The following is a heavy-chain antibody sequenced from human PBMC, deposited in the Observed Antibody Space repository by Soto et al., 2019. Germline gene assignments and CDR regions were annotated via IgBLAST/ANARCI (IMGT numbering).Heavy chain of an antibody. D-gene: IGHD6-19*01. V-gene: IGHV4-59*13. CDR2: IYYSGTT. CDR3: ARVVIEYRSGWYYDY. CDR1: GGSLSSYF. J-gene: IGHJ4*02. Sequence: QVQLQESGPVLVKPSETLSLTCTVSGGSLSSYFWSWVRQPPGKGLESIGYIYYSGTTKYNPSLKSRVTISVDTSKNQFSLKLSSVTAADTAVYYCARVVIEYRSGWYYDYWGQGSLVTVSS.